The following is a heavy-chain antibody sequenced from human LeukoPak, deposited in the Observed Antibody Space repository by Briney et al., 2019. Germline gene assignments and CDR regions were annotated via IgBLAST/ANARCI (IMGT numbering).Heavy chain of an antibody. V-gene: IGHV1-18*01. CDR2: ISAYNGNT. CDR1: GYTFTSYA. J-gene: IGHJ6*03. CDR3: ARDRCSGGSCYSGVYYMDV. Sequence: ASVKDSCKASGYTFTSYAISWVRQAPGQGLEWMGWISAYNGNTNYAQKLQGRVTMTTDTSTSTAYMELRSLRSDDTAVYYCARDRCSGGSCYSGVYYMDVWGKGTTVTVSS. D-gene: IGHD2-15*01.